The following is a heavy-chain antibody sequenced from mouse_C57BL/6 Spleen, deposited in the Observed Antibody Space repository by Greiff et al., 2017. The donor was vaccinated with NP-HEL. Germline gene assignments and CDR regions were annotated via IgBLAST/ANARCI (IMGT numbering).Heavy chain of an antibody. Sequence: EVNVVESGGGLVKPGGSLKLSCAASGFTFSDYGMHWVRQAPEKGLEWVAYISSGSSTIYYADTVKGRFTISRDNAKNTLFLQMTSLRSEDTAMYYCARPGYYDYAMDYWGQGTSVTVSS. V-gene: IGHV5-17*01. CDR2: ISSGSSTI. J-gene: IGHJ4*01. CDR1: GFTFSDYG. CDR3: ARPGYYDYAMDY. D-gene: IGHD2-3*01.